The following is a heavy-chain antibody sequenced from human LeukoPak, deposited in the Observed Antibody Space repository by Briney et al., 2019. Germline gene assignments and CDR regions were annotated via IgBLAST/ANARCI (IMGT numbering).Heavy chain of an antibody. CDR3: AKREYDSSRYPMYTIDY. CDR1: GFTFREYA. V-gene: IGHV3-23*01. J-gene: IGHJ4*02. D-gene: IGHD3-22*01. Sequence: AGSLRLSCEVSGFTFREYAMSWARQAPGKGLEWVSVISASGGTTYYADSVDGRFTISRDNSKNTLFLQMNSLRVDDTAVYYCAKREYDSSRYPMYTIDYWGQGTLVTVSA. CDR2: ISASGGTT.